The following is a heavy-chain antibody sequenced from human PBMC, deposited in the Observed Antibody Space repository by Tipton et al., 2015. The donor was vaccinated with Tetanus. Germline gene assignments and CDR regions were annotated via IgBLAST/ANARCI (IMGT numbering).Heavy chain of an antibody. V-gene: IGHV4-59*01. CDR3: ARVVPAAGLFDP. J-gene: IGHJ5*02. CDR1: GGSISGSY. D-gene: IGHD2-2*01. CDR2: VYYNGNT. Sequence: TLSLTCTVSGGSISGSYWNWIRQPPGKGLEWIGYVYYNGNTHYNPDLKSRVTISVDTSKNQFSLKLSPVTAADTAIYYCARVVPAAGLFDPWGQGPLVPVSS.